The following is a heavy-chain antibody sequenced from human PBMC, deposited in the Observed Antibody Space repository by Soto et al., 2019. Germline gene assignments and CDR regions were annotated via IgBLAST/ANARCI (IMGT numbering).Heavy chain of an antibody. CDR2: IYHSGST. J-gene: IGHJ3*02. Sequence: SQSLCFTCAASGGTLSSGGYSWSWIRQPPGKGLEWIGYIYHSGSTYYNPSLKSRVTISVGRSQNQFSLKLSSVTSVDTAVSYSAGKTLRTYDFDISDRGTRGAVSS. CDR3: AGKTLRTYDFDI. D-gene: IGHD4-17*01. V-gene: IGHV4-30-2*01. CDR1: GGTLSSGGYS.